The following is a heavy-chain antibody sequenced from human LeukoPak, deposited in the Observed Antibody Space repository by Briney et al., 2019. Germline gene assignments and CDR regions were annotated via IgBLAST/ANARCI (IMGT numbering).Heavy chain of an antibody. CDR1: VFIFSSNS. CDR2: ISGSGGST. J-gene: IGHJ4*02. D-gene: IGHD4-17*01. V-gene: IGHV3-23*01. CDR3: AKGLLSLYGDAYFDY. Sequence: GGSLILSCAASVFIFSSNSMGWVRQAPWKGLEWVSGISGSGGSTYYADSVKGRFTISRDNSKNTLYLQMNSLRAEDTAVYYCAKGLLSLYGDAYFDYWGQGTLVTVSS.